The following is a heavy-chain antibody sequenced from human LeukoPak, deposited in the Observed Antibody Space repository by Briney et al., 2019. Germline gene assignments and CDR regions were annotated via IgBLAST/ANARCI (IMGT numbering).Heavy chain of an antibody. CDR2: IYYSGST. CDR3: ARVQDYGDYPIGVDY. J-gene: IGHJ4*02. V-gene: IGHV4-59*01. Sequence: PSETLSLTCTVSGGSISSYYWSWIRQPPGKGLEWIGYIYYSGSTNYNPSLKSRVTISVDTSKNQFSLKLSSVTAADTAVYYCARVQDYGDYPIGVDYWGQGTLVTVSS. CDR1: GGSISSYY. D-gene: IGHD4-17*01.